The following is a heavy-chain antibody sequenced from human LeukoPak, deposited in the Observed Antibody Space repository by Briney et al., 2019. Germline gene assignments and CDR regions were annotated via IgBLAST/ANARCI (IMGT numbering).Heavy chain of an antibody. J-gene: IGHJ4*02. Sequence: SETLSLTCTVSGGSISSSSYYWGWIRQPPGKGLEWIGSIYYSGSTYYNPSLKSRVTISVDASKNQFSLKLSSVTAADTAVYYCARHCIPGGYEYYFDYWGQGTLVTVSS. CDR2: IYYSGST. CDR1: GGSISSSSYY. V-gene: IGHV4-39*01. CDR3: ARHCIPGGYEYYFDY. D-gene: IGHD5-12*01.